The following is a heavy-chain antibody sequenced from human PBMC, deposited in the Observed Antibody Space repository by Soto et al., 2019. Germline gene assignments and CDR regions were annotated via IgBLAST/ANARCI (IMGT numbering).Heavy chain of an antibody. Sequence: TLSLTCTVSGGSISSGGYYWSWIRQHPGKGLEWIGYIYYSGSTYYNPSLKSRVTISVDTSKNQFSLKLSSVTAADTAVYYCARDKYSSSWGYFDYWGQGTLVTVSS. D-gene: IGHD6-13*01. V-gene: IGHV4-31*03. J-gene: IGHJ4*02. CDR2: IYYSGST. CDR3: ARDKYSSSWGYFDY. CDR1: GGSISSGGYY.